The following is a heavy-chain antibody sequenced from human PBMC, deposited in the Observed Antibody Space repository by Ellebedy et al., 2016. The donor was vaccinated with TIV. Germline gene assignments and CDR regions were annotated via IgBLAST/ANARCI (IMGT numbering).Heavy chain of an antibody. CDR1: GFTFSSSA. CDR2: FGISGDTT. J-gene: IGHJ4*02. V-gene: IGHV3-23*01. Sequence: PGESLKISCAASGFTFSSSAMSWVRQAPGKGLGWVSGFGISGDTTYYADSVKGRFTISRDNSKNTLYLQMNSLRAEDTAIYYCAKGRSGTYIHHAFDYWGQGTLVTVSS. CDR3: AKGRSGTYIHHAFDY. D-gene: IGHD1-14*01.